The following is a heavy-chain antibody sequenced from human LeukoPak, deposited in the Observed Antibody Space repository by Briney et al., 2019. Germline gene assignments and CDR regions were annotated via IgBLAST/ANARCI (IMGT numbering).Heavy chain of an antibody. CDR1: GGTFSSYA. D-gene: IGHD2-15*01. Sequence: ASVKVSCKASGGTFSSYAISWVRQAPGQGLEWMGRIIPILGIANYAQKFQGRVTITADKSTSTAYMELSSLRSEDTAMYYCARHALGYCSGGSCLHAFDIWGQGTMVTISS. CDR3: ARHALGYCSGGSCLHAFDI. CDR2: IIPILGIA. V-gene: IGHV1-69*04. J-gene: IGHJ3*02.